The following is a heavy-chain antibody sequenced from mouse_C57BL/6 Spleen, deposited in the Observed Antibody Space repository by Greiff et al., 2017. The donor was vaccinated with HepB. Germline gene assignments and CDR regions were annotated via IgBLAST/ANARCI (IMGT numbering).Heavy chain of an antibody. J-gene: IGHJ2*01. Sequence: EVKVVESGGGLVKPGGSLKLSCAASGFTFSDYGMHWVRQAPEKGLEWVAYISSGSSTIYYADTVKGRFTISRDNAKNTLFLQMTSLRSEDTAMYYCAKSYYYGSSQYYFDYWGQGTTLTVSS. CDR2: ISSGSSTI. D-gene: IGHD1-1*01. CDR3: AKSYYYGSSQYYFDY. CDR1: GFTFSDYG. V-gene: IGHV5-17*01.